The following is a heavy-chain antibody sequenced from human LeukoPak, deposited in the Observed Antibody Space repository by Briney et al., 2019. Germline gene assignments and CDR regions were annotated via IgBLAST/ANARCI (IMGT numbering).Heavy chain of an antibody. CDR1: GYTFTSYG. D-gene: IGHD2-15*01. CDR2: INPNSGGT. CDR3: AREGIGGGLLKGYCSGGSCYGY. J-gene: IGHJ4*02. Sequence: ASVKVSCKASGYTFTSYGISWVRQAPGQGLEWMGWINPNSGGTNYAQKFQGRVTMTRDTSISTAYMELSRLRSDDTAVYYCAREGIGGGLLKGYCSGGSCYGYWGQGTLVTVSS. V-gene: IGHV1-2*02.